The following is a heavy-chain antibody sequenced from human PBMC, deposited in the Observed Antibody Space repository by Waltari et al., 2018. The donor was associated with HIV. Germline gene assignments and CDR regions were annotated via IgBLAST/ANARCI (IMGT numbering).Heavy chain of an antibody. CDR3: VRVVSDGNGSSWLDP. J-gene: IGHJ5*02. Sequence: QVQLQESGPGQVEPSGTLSLTCAVSGGSISTYNWWTWVRQPPGKGLGWIGEIYHPGSTNYNKSLKSRVTISVDKSKNQFARELRSVTAADTAVYYCVRVVSDGNGSSWLDPWGQGTLVTVSS. D-gene: IGHD2-21*01. CDR2: IYHPGST. V-gene: IGHV4-4*02. CDR1: GGSISTYNW.